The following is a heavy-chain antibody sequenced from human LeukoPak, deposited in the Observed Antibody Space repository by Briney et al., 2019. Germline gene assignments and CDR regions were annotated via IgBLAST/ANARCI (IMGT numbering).Heavy chain of an antibody. J-gene: IGHJ4*02. CDR1: GFTFSSYA. V-gene: IGHV3-23*01. D-gene: IGHD4-17*01. CDR2: ISSSGGST. Sequence: GGSLRLSCAASGFTFSSYAMSWVRQAPGKGLEWVSAISSSGGSTYYADPVKGRFTISRDNSKNTLYLQMNSLRAEDTAVYYCAKVPSTVTTKFGYWGQGTLVTVSS. CDR3: AKVPSTVTTKFGY.